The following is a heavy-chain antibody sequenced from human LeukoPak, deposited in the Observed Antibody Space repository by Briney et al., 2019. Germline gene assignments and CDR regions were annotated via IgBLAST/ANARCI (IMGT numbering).Heavy chain of an antibody. D-gene: IGHD2-2*02. Sequence: SVKVSCKASGGTFSSYAISWVRQAPGQGLEWMGGIIPIFGTANYAQKFQGRVTITTDESTSTAYMELSSLRSEDTAVYYCVGGWGLPAAIPEAFDIWGQGTMVTVSS. J-gene: IGHJ3*02. CDR1: GGTFSSYA. V-gene: IGHV1-69*05. CDR3: VGGWGLPAAIPEAFDI. CDR2: IIPIFGTA.